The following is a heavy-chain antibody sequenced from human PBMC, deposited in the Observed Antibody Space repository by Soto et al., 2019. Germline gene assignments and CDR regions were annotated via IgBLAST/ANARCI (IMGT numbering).Heavy chain of an antibody. D-gene: IGHD3-22*01. Sequence: SETLSLTCAVSGGSISTSNWWSWVRQPPGKGLEWIGEIYHSGSTNYNPSLKSLVTISVDNSKNHFSLRLSSVTAADTAVYYCARALESSGYHFSAPYYYYVMDVWGQGTTVTVSS. CDR1: GGSISTSNW. V-gene: IGHV4-4*02. J-gene: IGHJ6*02. CDR2: IYHSGST. CDR3: ARALESSGYHFSAPYYYYVMDV.